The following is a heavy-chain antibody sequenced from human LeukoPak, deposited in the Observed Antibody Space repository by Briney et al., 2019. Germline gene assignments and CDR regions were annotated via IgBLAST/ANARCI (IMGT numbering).Heavy chain of an antibody. CDR1: GYSFTSYW. J-gene: IGHJ4*02. D-gene: IGHD2-2*01. CDR3: ARGDVVPAAYFDY. V-gene: IGHV5-51*01. CDR2: IYPGDSDT. Sequence: RGESLKISCKGSGYSFTSYWIGWVRQMPGKGLEWMGIIYPGDSDTRYSPSFQGQVTISADKSISTAYLQWSSLKASDTAMYYSARGDVVPAAYFDYWGQGTLVTVSS.